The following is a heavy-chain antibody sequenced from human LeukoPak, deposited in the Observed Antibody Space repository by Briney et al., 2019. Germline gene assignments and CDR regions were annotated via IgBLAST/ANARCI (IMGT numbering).Heavy chain of an antibody. CDR1: GGTFSSYA. V-gene: IGHV1-18*01. CDR3: ARDLIWFGELSHFDY. CDR2: ISAYNGNT. D-gene: IGHD3-10*01. J-gene: IGHJ4*02. Sequence: ASVKVSCKASGGTFSSYAISWVRQAPGQGLEWMGWISAYNGNTNYAQKLQGRVTMTTDTSTSTAYMELRSLRSDDTAVYYCARDLIWFGELSHFDYWGQGTLVTVSS.